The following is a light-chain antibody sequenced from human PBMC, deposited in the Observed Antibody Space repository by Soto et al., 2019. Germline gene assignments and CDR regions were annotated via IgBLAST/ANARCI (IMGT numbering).Light chain of an antibody. V-gene: IGKV3-11*01. J-gene: IGKJ4*01. CDR2: DAS. CDR3: QQRSNWPLT. CDR1: QSVSSY. Sequence: VFLTRCPPTLSLSPGERATLSCRASQSVSSYLAWYQQKPGQAPRLLIYDASNRATGIPARFSGSGSGTDFTLTISSLEPEDFAVYYCQQRSNWPLTFGGGTKVDIK.